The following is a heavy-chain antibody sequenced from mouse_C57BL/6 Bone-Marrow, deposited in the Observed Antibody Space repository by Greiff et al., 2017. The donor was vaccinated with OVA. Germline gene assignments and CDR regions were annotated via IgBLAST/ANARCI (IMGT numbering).Heavy chain of an antibody. CDR1: GYTFTSYW. CDR2: IHPNSGST. CDR3: ARSDNLYGNYGWFAD. Sequence: QVQLQQPGAELVKPGASVKLSCKASGYTFTSYWMHWVKQRPGQGLEWIGMIHPNSGSTNYTEKFKSKATLTEDNSSSTAYMQLSSLTSKDSAVYYCARSDNLYGNYGWFADWGKGTLVTVAA. J-gene: IGHJ3*01. V-gene: IGHV1-64*01. D-gene: IGHD2-1*01.